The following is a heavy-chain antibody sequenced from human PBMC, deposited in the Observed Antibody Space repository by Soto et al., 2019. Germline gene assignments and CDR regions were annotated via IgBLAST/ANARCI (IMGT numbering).Heavy chain of an antibody. D-gene: IGHD1-7*01. V-gene: IGHV2-5*02. J-gene: IGHJ4*02. CDR2: IYWDDDT. CDR1: EFSLSTNGVG. Sequence: QITFKESGPTLVKPTQTLTLTCTCSEFSLSTNGVGVGWIRQPPGKALAWLAIIYWDDDTRYSPSLKSRLTITKDTYKNQVALTMTHMDPVDTGTYYCAHRHRQNTGNYVYFDYWGQGTLVTVSS. CDR3: AHRHRQNTGNYVYFDY.